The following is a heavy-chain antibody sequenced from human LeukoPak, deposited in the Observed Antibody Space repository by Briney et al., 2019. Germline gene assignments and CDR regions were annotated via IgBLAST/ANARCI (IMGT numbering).Heavy chain of an antibody. D-gene: IGHD2-21*02. CDR3: ARELSMVTAVHHYFFH. CDR2: IKQDGSEK. Sequence: GGSLRHSCAASGFTLSSYWMSWVRQAPGKGLEWVANIKQDGSEKYYVDSVKGRFTISRDNAKNSLYLQMNSLRAEDKAVYYWARELSMVTAVHHYFFHSGQRTVVTVSS. CDR1: GFTLSSYW. V-gene: IGHV3-7*01. J-gene: IGHJ4*02.